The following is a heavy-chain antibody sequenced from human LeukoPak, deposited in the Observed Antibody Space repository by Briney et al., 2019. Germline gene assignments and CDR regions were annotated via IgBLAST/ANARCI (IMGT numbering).Heavy chain of an antibody. Sequence: GGSLRLSCAASGFSFSTYWMSWVRQAPGKGLEWVANIKPDGSDKYYVDSVRGRFTIPKDNAKSSLYLQMNSLRAEDTAVYYCTRDNNNLFDYWGQGSPVTVSS. V-gene: IGHV3-7*01. J-gene: IGHJ4*02. CDR3: TRDNNNLFDY. D-gene: IGHD1/OR15-1a*01. CDR1: GFSFSTYW. CDR2: IKPDGSDK.